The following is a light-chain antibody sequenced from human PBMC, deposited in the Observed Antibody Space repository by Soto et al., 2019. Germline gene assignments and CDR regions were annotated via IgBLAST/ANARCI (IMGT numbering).Light chain of an antibody. V-gene: IGLV1-40*01. Sequence: QSVLTQPPSVSGAPGQRVTISCTGSSSNIGAGYDVHWYQQLPGTAPKLLIYGNNNRPSGVPDRFSGSKSGTSASLAITGLQAEDDADYYCQSYGSSLSGYVVFGGGTKLTVL. J-gene: IGLJ2*01. CDR1: SSNIGAGYD. CDR3: QSYGSSLSGYVV. CDR2: GNN.